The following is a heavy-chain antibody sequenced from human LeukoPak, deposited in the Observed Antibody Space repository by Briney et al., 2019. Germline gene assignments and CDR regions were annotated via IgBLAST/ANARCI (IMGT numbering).Heavy chain of an antibody. CDR3: ARVVTMIVVVIDC. CDR2: IYHSGST. V-gene: IGHV4-39*07. J-gene: IGHJ4*02. D-gene: IGHD3-22*01. CDR1: GASISSSNYY. Sequence: SETLSLTCAVSGASISSSNYYWGWVRQPPGKGLEWIGSIYHSGSTYYNPSLKSRVTISVDTSKNQFSLKLSSVTAADTAVYYCARVVTMIVVVIDCWGQGTLVTVSS.